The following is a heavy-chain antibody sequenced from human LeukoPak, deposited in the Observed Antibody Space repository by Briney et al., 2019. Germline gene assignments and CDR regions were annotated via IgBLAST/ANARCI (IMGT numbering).Heavy chain of an antibody. J-gene: IGHJ3*02. Sequence: TGGSLRLSCAASGFTFSSYGMSWVRQAPGKGLEWVSAISGSGGSTYYADSVKGRFTISRDNSKNTLYLQMNSLRAEDTAVYYCATGLVVPDAFDIWGQGTMVTVSS. CDR2: ISGSGGST. D-gene: IGHD3-22*01. V-gene: IGHV3-23*01. CDR3: ATGLVVPDAFDI. CDR1: GFTFSSYG.